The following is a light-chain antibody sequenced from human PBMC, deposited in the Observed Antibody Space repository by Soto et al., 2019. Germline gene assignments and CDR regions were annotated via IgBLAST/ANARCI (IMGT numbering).Light chain of an antibody. CDR3: QQYSISST. CDR2: GVS. CDR1: QRVSSSS. Sequence: SCRASQRVSSSSLAWYQHKPGQSPRLLIFGVSSRATDIPDRFSGSGSGTDFTLTINRLEPEDFAVYYCQQYSISSTVGQVTKVDIK. V-gene: IGKV3-20*01. J-gene: IGKJ1*01.